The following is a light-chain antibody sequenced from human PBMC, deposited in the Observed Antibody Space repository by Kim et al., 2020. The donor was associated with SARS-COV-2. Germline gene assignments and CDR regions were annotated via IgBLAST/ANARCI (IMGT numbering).Light chain of an antibody. Sequence: TLSASVGDRVTITCRASQSISSWLAWYQQKPGKAPTFLIYKASSLESWVPSRFSGSGSGTEFTLTISSLLPDDFATYYCQQYNSLFGQGTKVDIK. CDR2: KAS. CDR3: QQYNSL. V-gene: IGKV1-5*03. CDR1: QSISSW. J-gene: IGKJ1*01.